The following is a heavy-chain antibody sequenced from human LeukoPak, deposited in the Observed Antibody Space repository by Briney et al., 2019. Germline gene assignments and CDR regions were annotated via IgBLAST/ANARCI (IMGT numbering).Heavy chain of an antibody. V-gene: IGHV1-18*01. CDR3: ARVFEYYDSSGYYGDY. CDR2: ISAYNGNT. D-gene: IGHD3-22*01. CDR1: GYTFTSYG. J-gene: IGHJ4*02. Sequence: ASVKVSCKVSGYTFTSYGISWVRQAPGQGLEWMGWISAYNGNTNYAQKLQGRVTMTTDTSTSTAYMELRSLRSDDTAVYYCARVFEYYDSSGYYGDYWGQGTLVTVSS.